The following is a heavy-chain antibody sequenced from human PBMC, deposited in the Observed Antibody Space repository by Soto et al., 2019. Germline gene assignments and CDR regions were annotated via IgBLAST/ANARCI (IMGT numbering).Heavy chain of an antibody. V-gene: IGHV1-2*02. CDR1: GYTFTGYY. D-gene: IGHD2-15*01. Sequence: GASVKVSCKASGYTFTGYYMHWVRQAPGQGLEWMGWINPNSGGTNYAQKFQGRVTMTRDTSISTAYMELSRLRSDDTAVYYCASVGRYCSGGSCPQDYWGQGTLVTVSS. J-gene: IGHJ4*02. CDR3: ASVGRYCSGGSCPQDY. CDR2: INPNSGGT.